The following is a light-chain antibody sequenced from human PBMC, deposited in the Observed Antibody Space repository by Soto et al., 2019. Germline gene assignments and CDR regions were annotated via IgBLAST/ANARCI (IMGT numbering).Light chain of an antibody. Sequence: QSALTRPRSVSGSPGQSVTISCTGTSGDGGAYDYVSWYQQHPGKAPKVLVYDVNKRPSGVPDRFSGSRSGNTASLTISGLQADDEGAYYCCSYAGSSSDGFGPGTKGTVL. CDR3: CSYAGSSSDG. V-gene: IGLV2-11*01. CDR1: SGDGGAYDY. J-gene: IGLJ1*01. CDR2: DVN.